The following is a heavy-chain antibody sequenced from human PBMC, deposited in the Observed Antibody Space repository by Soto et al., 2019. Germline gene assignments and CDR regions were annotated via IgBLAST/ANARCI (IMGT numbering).Heavy chain of an antibody. Sequence: ESGGGVVQPRRSLRLSCAASGFTFSSYAMHWVRQAPGKGLEWVAVISYDGSNKYYADSVKGRFTISRDNSKNTLYLQMNSLRAEDTAVYYCARTYDSSGYYYYAFDYWGQGTLVTVSS. CDR2: ISYDGSNK. D-gene: IGHD3-22*01. CDR1: GFTFSSYA. J-gene: IGHJ4*02. CDR3: ARTYDSSGYYYYAFDY. V-gene: IGHV3-30-3*01.